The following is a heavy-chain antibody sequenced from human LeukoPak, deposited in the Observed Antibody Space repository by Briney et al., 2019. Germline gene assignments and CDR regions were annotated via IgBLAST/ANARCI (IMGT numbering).Heavy chain of an antibody. CDR3: AKLIYSGYDGLDY. Sequence: EGSLRLSCAASGFTFSSYGMHWVRQAPGKGLEWVAVISYDGSNKYYADSVKGRFTISRDNSKNTLYLQMNSLRAEDTAVYYCAKLIYSGYDGLDYWGQGTLVTVSS. CDR1: GFTFSSYG. D-gene: IGHD5-12*01. CDR2: ISYDGSNK. J-gene: IGHJ4*02. V-gene: IGHV3-30*18.